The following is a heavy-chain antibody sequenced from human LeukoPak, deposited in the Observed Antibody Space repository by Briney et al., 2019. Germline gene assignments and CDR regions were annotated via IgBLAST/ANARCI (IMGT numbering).Heavy chain of an antibody. CDR2: IWYDGSNK. J-gene: IGHJ3*02. CDR3: ARSRYCSGSSCYQQPDAFDI. Sequence: GGSLRLSCAASALSFISYGVHSVRQAPGKGLEWVAVIWYDGSNKYYADSVKGRFTISRDNSKNTLYLQMNSLRAEDTAVYYCARSRYCSGSSCYQQPDAFDIWGQGTMVTVSS. V-gene: IGHV3-33*01. CDR1: ALSFISYG. D-gene: IGHD2-15*01.